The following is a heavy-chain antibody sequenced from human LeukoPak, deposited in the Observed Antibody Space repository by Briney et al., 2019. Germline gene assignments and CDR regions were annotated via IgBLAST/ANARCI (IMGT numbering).Heavy chain of an antibody. V-gene: IGHV3-7*01. Sequence: GGSLRLSCAASGFTFSNYWMAWVRQSPGKGLEWVANVKVDGSDKNYVDSVKGRFTISRDNAKNSVYLQMNSLRVGDTVVYYCARMGSDFLWGTTHYFFDYWGQGTLVTVSS. CDR3: ARMGSDFLWGTTHYFFDY. CDR1: GFTFSNYW. CDR2: VKVDGSDK. D-gene: IGHD3-16*01. J-gene: IGHJ4*02.